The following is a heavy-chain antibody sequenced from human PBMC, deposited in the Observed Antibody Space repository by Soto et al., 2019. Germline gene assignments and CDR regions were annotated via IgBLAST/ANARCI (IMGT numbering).Heavy chain of an antibody. V-gene: IGHV1-69*01. D-gene: IGHD3-3*01. CDR1: GGTFRISA. J-gene: IGHJ4*02. Sequence: HVQLVQSGADVKKPGSSVKVSCKASGGTFRISAISWLRQAPGQGLQWMGGIIPIIGTPNYAQKFQGRVSITADDSTSTAYMELSSLRSEDTAVYYCATGTFGVVSAQRFDYWGQGTLVTVSS. CDR3: ATGTFGVVSAQRFDY. CDR2: IIPIIGTP.